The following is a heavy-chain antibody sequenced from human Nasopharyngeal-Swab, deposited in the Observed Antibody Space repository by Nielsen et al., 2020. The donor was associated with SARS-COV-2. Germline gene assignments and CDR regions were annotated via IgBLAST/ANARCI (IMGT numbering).Heavy chain of an antibody. V-gene: IGHV1-2*02. Sequence: ASVKVSCKASGYSFTGYYLHWVRQAPGQGLEWMGWINPDTGATNYAEKFQGRVTMTSDMALSTAYMEMSRLRSDDTAVYYCARVWRDYYGLDVWGKGTTVTVSS. J-gene: IGHJ6*04. CDR2: INPDTGAT. D-gene: IGHD2-21*01. CDR3: ARVWRDYYGLDV. CDR1: GYSFTGYY.